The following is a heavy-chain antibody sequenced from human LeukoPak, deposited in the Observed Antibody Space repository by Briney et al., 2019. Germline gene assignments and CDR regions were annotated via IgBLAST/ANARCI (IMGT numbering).Heavy chain of an antibody. J-gene: IGHJ5*02. D-gene: IGHD3-3*01. CDR2: IYHSGST. V-gene: IGHV4-4*02. CDR3: ARTYDFWSGYPSFDP. Sequence: GSLRLSCAASGSTFSSYAMSWVRQPPGKGLEWIGEIYHSGSTNYNPSLKSRVTISVDKSKNQFSLKLSSVTAADTAVYYCARTYDFWSGYPSFDPWGQGTLVTVSS. CDR1: GSTFSSYAM.